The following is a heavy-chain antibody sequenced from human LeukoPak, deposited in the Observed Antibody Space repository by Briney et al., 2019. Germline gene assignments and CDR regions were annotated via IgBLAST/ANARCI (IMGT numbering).Heavy chain of an antibody. CDR3: ARDGGGYSGYDPFDY. J-gene: IGHJ4*02. CDR1: GYTFTSYG. V-gene: IGHV1-18*01. Sequence: ASVKVSCKASGYTFTSYGIGWVRQAPGQGLEWMGWISAYNGNTNYAQKLQGRVTMTTDTSTSTAYMELRSLRSDDTAVYYCARDGGGYSGYDPFDYWGQGTLVTVSS. D-gene: IGHD5-12*01. CDR2: ISAYNGNT.